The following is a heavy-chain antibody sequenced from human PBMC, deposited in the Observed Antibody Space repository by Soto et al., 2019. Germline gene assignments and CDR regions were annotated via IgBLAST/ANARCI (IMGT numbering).Heavy chain of an antibody. V-gene: IGHV3-30*18. CDR3: AKDRAWSTGTPYYFDY. Sequence: GGSLRLSCAASGFTFSSYGMHWVRQAPGKGLEWVAVISYDGSNKYYADSVKGRFTISRDNSKNTLYLQMNSLRAEDTAVYYCAKDRAWSTGTPYYFDYWGQGTLVTVSS. CDR1: GFTFSSYG. CDR2: ISYDGSNK. D-gene: IGHD1-1*01. J-gene: IGHJ4*02.